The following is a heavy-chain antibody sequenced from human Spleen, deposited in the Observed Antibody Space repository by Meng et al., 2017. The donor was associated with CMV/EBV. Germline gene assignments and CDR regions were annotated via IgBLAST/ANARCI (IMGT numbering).Heavy chain of an antibody. CDR2: INWSGDSS. CDR1: GFTFDDYD. D-gene: IGHD3-10*01. V-gene: IGHV3-20*04. Sequence: GGSLRLSCAASGFTFDDYDMTWVRQAPGKGLEWVSGINWSGDSSGYADSVKGRFIISRDNAQNSLYLQMNSLRAEDTAVYYCARADYREDYYYGMDVWGQGTTVTVSS. J-gene: IGHJ6*02. CDR3: ARADYREDYYYGMDV.